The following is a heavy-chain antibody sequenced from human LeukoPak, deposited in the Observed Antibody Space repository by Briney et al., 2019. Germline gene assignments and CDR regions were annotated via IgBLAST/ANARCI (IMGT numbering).Heavy chain of an antibody. V-gene: IGHV3-23*01. CDR2: ISGSGGST. J-gene: IGHJ4*02. D-gene: IGHD1-26*01. CDR1: GFTFSSYA. CDR3: AKVGIVGATTSAYFEY. Sequence: GGSLRLSCAASGFTFSSYAMSWVRQAPGKGLEWVSVISGSGGSTYYADSVKGRFTISRDNSKNTLYLQMNSLRPEDTAAYYCAKVGIVGATTSAYFEYWGQGTLVTVSS.